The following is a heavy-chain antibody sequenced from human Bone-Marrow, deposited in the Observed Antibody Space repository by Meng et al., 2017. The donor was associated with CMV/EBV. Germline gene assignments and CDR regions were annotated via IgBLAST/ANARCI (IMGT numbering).Heavy chain of an antibody. CDR2: IIPVFGTA. CDR3: VRGVPYDAFDI. V-gene: IGHV1-69*05. Sequence: SVKVSCKASGGTFKIYAINWVRQASGQGLEWMGGIIPVFGTANFAQKFQGRLTITTDESTSTAYMELSSLTSDDTAVYFCVRGVPYDAFDIWGQGTLVTGSS. J-gene: IGHJ3*02. CDR1: GGTFKIYA. D-gene: IGHD3-10*01.